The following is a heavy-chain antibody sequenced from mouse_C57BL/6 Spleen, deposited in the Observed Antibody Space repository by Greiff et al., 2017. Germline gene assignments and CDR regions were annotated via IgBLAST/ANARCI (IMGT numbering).Heavy chain of an antibody. CDR1: GFSFNTYA. V-gene: IGHV10-1*01. D-gene: IGHD3-1*01. CDR2: IRSKSNNYAT. J-gene: IGHJ2*01. Sequence: DVQLVESGGGLVQPKGSLKLSCAASGFSFNTYAMNWVRQAPGKGLEWVARIRSKSNNYATYYADSVKDRFTISRDDSESMLYLQMNNLKTEDTAMYYCVRHDGRSFDYWGQGTTLTVSS. CDR3: VRHDGRSFDY.